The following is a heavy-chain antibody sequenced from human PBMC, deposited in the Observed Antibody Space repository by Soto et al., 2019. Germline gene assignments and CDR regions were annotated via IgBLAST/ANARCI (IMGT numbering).Heavy chain of an antibody. D-gene: IGHD3-22*01. CDR2: IIPIFGTA. J-gene: IGHJ4*02. Sequence: SVKVSCKASGGTFSSYAISWVRQAPGQGLEWMGGIIPIFGTANYAQKFQGRVTITADKSTSTAYMELSSLRSEDTAVYYCATRAAYYYDSSAPFDYWGQGTLVTVSS. CDR1: GGTFSSYA. CDR3: ATRAAYYYDSSAPFDY. V-gene: IGHV1-69*06.